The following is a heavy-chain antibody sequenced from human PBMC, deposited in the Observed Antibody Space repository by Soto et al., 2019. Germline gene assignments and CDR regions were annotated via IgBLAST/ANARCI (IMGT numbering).Heavy chain of an antibody. J-gene: IGHJ4*02. Sequence: XESPTISGKGSGYSLTSYWHGLVRQMPGKGLEWMGIIYPGDSDTRYSPSFQGQVTSSADKSISTDYLQWSSLKASDTAMYYCARGNFGELLSHWGQGTLVTSPQ. CDR3: ARGNFGELLSH. CDR2: IYPGDSDT. CDR1: GYSLTSYW. D-gene: IGHD3-10*01. V-gene: IGHV5-51*01.